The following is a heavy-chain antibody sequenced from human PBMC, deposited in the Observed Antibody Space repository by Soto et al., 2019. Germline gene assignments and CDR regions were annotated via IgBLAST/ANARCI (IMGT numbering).Heavy chain of an antibody. CDR2: IWYDGSNK. Sequence: QVQLVESGGGVVQPGRSLRLSCAASGFTFSSYGMHWVRQAPGKGLEWVAVIWYDGSNKYYADSVKGRFTISRDNSRNTLYLQMNSLGAEDTAVYYCARDSIVVVVAATSLDYWGQGTLVTVSS. CDR3: ARDSIVVVVAATSLDY. V-gene: IGHV3-33*01. CDR1: GFTFSSYG. D-gene: IGHD2-15*01. J-gene: IGHJ4*02.